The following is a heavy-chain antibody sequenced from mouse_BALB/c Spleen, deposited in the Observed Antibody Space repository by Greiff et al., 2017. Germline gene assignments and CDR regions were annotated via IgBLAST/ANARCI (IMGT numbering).Heavy chain of an antibody. CDR2: INPSTGYT. CDR1: GYTFTSYW. CDR3: ARSNYGNFLDY. Sequence: QVQLQQSGAELAKPGASVKMSCKASGYTFTSYWMHWVKQRPGQGLEWIGYINPSTGYTEYNQKFKDKATLTADKSSSTAYMQLSSLTSEDSAVYYCARSNYGNFLDYWGQGTTLTVSS. J-gene: IGHJ2*01. D-gene: IGHD2-1*01. V-gene: IGHV1-7*01.